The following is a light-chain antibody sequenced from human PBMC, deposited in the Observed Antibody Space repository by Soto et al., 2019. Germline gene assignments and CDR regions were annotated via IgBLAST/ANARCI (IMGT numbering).Light chain of an antibody. CDR3: SSFTSTSTYVL. CDR1: TTDVGGYNY. CDR2: EVS. V-gene: IGLV2-14*01. J-gene: IGLJ2*01. Sequence: QSVLTQPASVSGSPGQSITISCTGTTTDVGGYNYVSWYQQHPGKAPKLMIHEVSNRPSGVSNRFSGSKSGNTASLTISGLRAEDEADYYCSSFTSTSTYVLFGGGTKVTVL.